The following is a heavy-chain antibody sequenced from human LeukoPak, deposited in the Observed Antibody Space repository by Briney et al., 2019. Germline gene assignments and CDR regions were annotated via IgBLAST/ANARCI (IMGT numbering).Heavy chain of an antibody. J-gene: IGHJ6*03. V-gene: IGHV3-48*01. CDR1: GFTFSSYS. D-gene: IGHD2-2*02. CDR2: ISSSSSTI. Sequence: PGGSLRLSCAASGFTFSSYSMNWVRQAPGKGLEWVSYISSSSSTIYYADSVKGRFTISRDNAKNSLYLQMNSLRAEDTAVYYCARGSYCSSTSCHKGDYYYMDVWGKGTTVTVSS. CDR3: ARGSYCSSTSCHKGDYYYMDV.